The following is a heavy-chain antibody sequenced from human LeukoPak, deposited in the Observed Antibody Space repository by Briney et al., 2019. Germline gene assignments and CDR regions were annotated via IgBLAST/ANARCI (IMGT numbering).Heavy chain of an antibody. J-gene: IGHJ4*02. CDR1: SGSISSTTW. CDR3: ALGYHDVWER. Sequence: SETLSLTCAVSSGSISSTTWWGWVRQPPGKGLEWIGEINHSGNTYYNPSLTGRVTISVDRSDNQFSLKVNSVTAADTAVYYCALGYHDVWERWGQGTLVTVSS. CDR2: INHSGNT. D-gene: IGHD1-26*01. V-gene: IGHV4-4*02.